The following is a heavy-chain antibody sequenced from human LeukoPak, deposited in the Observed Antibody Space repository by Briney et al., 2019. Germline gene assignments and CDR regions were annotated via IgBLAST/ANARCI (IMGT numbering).Heavy chain of an antibody. CDR3: TAGDDAFDI. V-gene: IGHV3-15*01. CDR1: GFTFSNAW. D-gene: IGHD1-26*01. CDR2: NKSKTDGGTT. Sequence: GGSLRLSCAASGFTFSNAWMSWVRQAPGKGLEWVGRNKSKTDGGTTDYAAPVKGRFTISRDDSKNTLYLQMNSLKTEDTAVYYCTAGDDAFDIWGQGTMVTVSS. J-gene: IGHJ3*02.